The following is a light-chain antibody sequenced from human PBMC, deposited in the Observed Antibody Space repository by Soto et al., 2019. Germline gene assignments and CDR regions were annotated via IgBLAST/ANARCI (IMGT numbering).Light chain of an antibody. CDR2: GAS. CDR1: QSVSSSY. V-gene: IGKV3-20*01. Sequence: EIVLTQSPGTLSLSPGERATLSCRASQSVSSSYLAWYQPKPGQAPRLLIYGASSSATGIPDRFSGSGSGTDFTLTISRLETEDFAVYYCQQYGSSRWTFGQGTKVEIK. J-gene: IGKJ1*01. CDR3: QQYGSSRWT.